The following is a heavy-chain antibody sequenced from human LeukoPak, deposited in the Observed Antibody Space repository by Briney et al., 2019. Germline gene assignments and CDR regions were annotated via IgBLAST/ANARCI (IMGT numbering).Heavy chain of an antibody. V-gene: IGHV4-59*08. J-gene: IGHJ4*02. CDR1: GGSISSYY. CDR2: IYYSGST. D-gene: IGHD5-12*01. Sequence: SETLSLTCTVSGGSISSYYWSWLRQPPGKGLEWIGYIYYSGSTNYNPSLKSRVTISVDTSKNQFSLKLSSVTAADTAVYYCARRLYSGYDYAGFDYWGQGTLVTVSS. CDR3: ARRLYSGYDYAGFDY.